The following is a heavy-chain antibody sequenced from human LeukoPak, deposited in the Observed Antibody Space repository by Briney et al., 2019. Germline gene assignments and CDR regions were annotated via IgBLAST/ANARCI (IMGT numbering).Heavy chain of an antibody. D-gene: IGHD3-10*01. V-gene: IGHV3-23*01. J-gene: IGHJ4*02. CDR1: GFTFSSYA. CDR2: ISGSGGST. Sequence: GGSLRLSCAASGFTFSSYAMSWVRQAPGKGLEWVSAISGSGGSTYYADSVKGRSTISRDNSKNTLYLQMNSLRAEDTAVYYCAKWHMVRGVQFDYWGQGTLVTVSS. CDR3: AKWHMVRGVQFDY.